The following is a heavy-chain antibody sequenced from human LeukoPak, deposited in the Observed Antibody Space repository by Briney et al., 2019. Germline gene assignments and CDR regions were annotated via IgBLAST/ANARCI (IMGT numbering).Heavy chain of an antibody. CDR1: GGSISSSSYY. J-gene: IGHJ4*02. CDR3: ASRITIFGVVTGDY. V-gene: IGHV4-39*01. D-gene: IGHD3-3*01. CDR2: IYYSGST. Sequence: PSETLSLTCTVSGGSISSSSYYWGWIRQPPGKGLEWIGSIYYSGSTYYNPSLKSRVTISVDTSKNQFSLKLSSVTAADTAVYYCASRITIFGVVTGDYWGRGTLVTVSS.